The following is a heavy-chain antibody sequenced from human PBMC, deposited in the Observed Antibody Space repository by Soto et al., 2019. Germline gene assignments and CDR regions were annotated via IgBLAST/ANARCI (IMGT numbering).Heavy chain of an antibody. V-gene: IGHV3-30*03. CDR3: ARRYFDWFVDY. J-gene: IGHJ4*02. CDR1: GFTFSSYG. D-gene: IGHD3-9*01. Sequence: PGGSLRLSCAASGFTFSSYGMHWVRQAPGKGLEWVAVISYDGSNKYYADSVKGRFTISRDNSKNTLYLQMNSLRAEDTAVYYCARRYFDWFVDYWGQGTLVTV. CDR2: ISYDGSNK.